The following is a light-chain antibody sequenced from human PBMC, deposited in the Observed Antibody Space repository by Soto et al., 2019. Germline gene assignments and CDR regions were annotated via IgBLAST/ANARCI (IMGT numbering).Light chain of an antibody. CDR2: DVT. CDR1: SSDVGGYNY. CDR3: CSYAGSDFSV. J-gene: IGLJ1*01. Sequence: QSALTQPRSVSGSPGQSVTISCTGTSSDVGGYNYVSWYQQHPGKAPKLMIYDVTKRPLGVPDRLSGSKSGNTASLIISGLQAEDEADYYCCSYAGSDFSVFGTGTKVTVL. V-gene: IGLV2-11*01.